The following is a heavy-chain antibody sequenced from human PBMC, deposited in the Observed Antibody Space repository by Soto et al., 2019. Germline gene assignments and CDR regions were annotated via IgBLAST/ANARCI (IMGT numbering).Heavy chain of an antibody. J-gene: IGHJ2*01. CDR2: IYYTGTT. CDR1: GGSISGYY. Sequence: QVQLQESGPGLVKPSETLSLTCTVSGGSISGYYWTWIRQSPGKGLEFIGSIYYTGTTSYNPSLKSRVTISLDTSTNQLSLTLTSVTAADATVYYCARRGAPNWSFDLWGRGTLVTVSS. CDR3: ARRGAPNWSFDL. V-gene: IGHV4-59*08.